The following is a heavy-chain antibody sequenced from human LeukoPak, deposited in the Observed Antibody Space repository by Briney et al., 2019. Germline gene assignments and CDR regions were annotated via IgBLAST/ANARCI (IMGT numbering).Heavy chain of an antibody. J-gene: IGHJ4*02. CDR3: ARNENSGWGYFDY. D-gene: IGHD5-12*01. Sequence: GGSLRLSCAASRFTFNSYAMSWVRQAPGKGLEWVSVIGGSNGITFYVGSVKGQFTISRDNSKDTLYLQMNSLRAEDTAVYYCARNENSGWGYFDYWGQGTLVTVSS. V-gene: IGHV3-23*01. CDR2: IGGSNGIT. CDR1: RFTFNSYA.